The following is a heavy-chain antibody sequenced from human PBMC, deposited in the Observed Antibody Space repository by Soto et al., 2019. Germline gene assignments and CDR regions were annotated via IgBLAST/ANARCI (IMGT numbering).Heavy chain of an antibody. J-gene: IGHJ4*02. V-gene: IGHV1-18*04. CDR2: ISAYNGNT. D-gene: IGHD3-9*01. CDR1: GYTFTSYG. CDR3: ARAGQGHPFTIFPY. Sequence: PGASVKVSCKASGYTFTSYGISWVRQAPGQGLEWMGWISAYNGNTNYAQKLQGRVTMTTDTSTSTAYMELRSLRSDDTAVYYCARAGQGHPFTIFPYWGQGTLVTVSS.